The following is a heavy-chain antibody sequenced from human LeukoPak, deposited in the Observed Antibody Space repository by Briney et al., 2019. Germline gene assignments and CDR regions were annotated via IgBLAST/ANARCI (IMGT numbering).Heavy chain of an antibody. Sequence: PGGSLRLSCAASGFTFSNYWMHWVRQVTGKGLVWVSRINSDGSSTNYADFVKGRFTISRDNAENTLYLQMNSLRAEDTAVYYCAREVPWDGDFQHWGQGTLVTVSS. CDR3: AREVPWDGDFQH. V-gene: IGHV3-74*01. CDR2: INSDGSST. D-gene: IGHD1-26*01. J-gene: IGHJ1*01. CDR1: GFTFSNYW.